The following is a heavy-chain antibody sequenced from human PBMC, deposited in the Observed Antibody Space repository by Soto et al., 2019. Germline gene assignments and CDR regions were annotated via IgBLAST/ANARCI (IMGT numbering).Heavy chain of an antibody. CDR2: VDHNGGT. CDR3: ARVNLYDKTGQGAFDI. Sequence: QVQLQQWGAGLLKPAETLSLTCAVSGGSFNDFYWSWIRQPPGKGLEYIGEVDHNGGTTFNPSLRSRAAISLDTSKSHFYLRLNSVTGADTAVYYCARVNLYDKTGQGAFDIWGQGALVTVSS. CDR1: GGSFNDFY. D-gene: IGHD3-16*01. V-gene: IGHV4-34*01. J-gene: IGHJ3*02.